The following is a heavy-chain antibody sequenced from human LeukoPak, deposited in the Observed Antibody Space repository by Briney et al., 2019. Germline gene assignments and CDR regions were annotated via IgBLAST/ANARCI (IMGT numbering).Heavy chain of an antibody. CDR2: IHYTWNA. J-gene: IGHJ6*02. CDR3: ARVASKGGMDV. Sequence: SETLSLTCSVSGGSIGSYHWSWIRQTPGKGLEWIGHIHYTWNAKYNPSLKSRVTISLDRSNNQFSLRLSSVTAADTAVYYCARVASKGGMDVWGQGTTVTVS. V-gene: IGHV4-59*01. CDR1: GGSIGSYH.